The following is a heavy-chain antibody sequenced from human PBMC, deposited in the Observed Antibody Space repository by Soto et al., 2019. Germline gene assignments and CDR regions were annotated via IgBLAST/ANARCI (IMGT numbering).Heavy chain of an antibody. Sequence: EVQLVESGGGLVKPGGSLRLSCAASGITFSSSSMNWVRQAPGKGLEWVSYISTSSSYIYYADSVKGRFTISRDNAKNSLYLQMNSLRAEDTAVYYCARDLRWEIPRGDFDYWGQGTLVTVSS. CDR3: ARDLRWEIPRGDFDY. D-gene: IGHD1-26*01. CDR2: ISTSSSYI. V-gene: IGHV3-21*02. CDR1: GITFSSSS. J-gene: IGHJ4*02.